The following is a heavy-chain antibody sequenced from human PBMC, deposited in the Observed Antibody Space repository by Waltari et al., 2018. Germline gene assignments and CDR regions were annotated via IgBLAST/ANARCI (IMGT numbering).Heavy chain of an antibody. J-gene: IGHJ4*02. CDR3: ATYYVWGSYRGIDY. V-gene: IGHV4-34*01. Sequence: QVQLQQWGAGLLKPSETLSLTCAVYGGSFSGYYWSWIRQPPGKGLEWIGEINHSGSTNYNPSLKSRVTISVDTSKNQFSRKLSSVTAADTAVYYCATYYVWGSYRGIDYWGQGTLVTVSS. D-gene: IGHD3-16*02. CDR2: INHSGST. CDR1: GGSFSGYY.